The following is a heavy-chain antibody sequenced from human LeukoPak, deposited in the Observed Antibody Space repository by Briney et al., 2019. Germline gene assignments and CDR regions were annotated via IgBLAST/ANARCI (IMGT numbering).Heavy chain of an antibody. J-gene: IGHJ3*02. CDR1: GGSISSGGYY. D-gene: IGHD6-13*01. CDR2: IYYSGST. CDR3: AREQQLVRGSGAFDI. V-gene: IGHV4-31*03. Sequence: PSQTLSLTCTVSGGSISSGGYYWRWIRQHPGKGLEWIGYIYYSGSTYYNPSLKSRVTISVDTSKNQFSLKLSSVTAADTAVYYCAREQQLVRGSGAFDIWGQGTMVTVSS.